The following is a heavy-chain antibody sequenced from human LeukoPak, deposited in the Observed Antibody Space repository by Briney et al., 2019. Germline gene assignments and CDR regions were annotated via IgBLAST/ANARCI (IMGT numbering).Heavy chain of an antibody. V-gene: IGHV3-21*01. Sequence: PGGSLRLSCAASGFTFSSYSMNWVRQAPGKGLEWVSSISSSSSYIYYADSVKGRFTISRDNAKNSLYLQMNSLRAEDTAVYYCARAKGSGYVLNMDVWGKGTTVTVSS. D-gene: IGHD5-12*01. CDR2: ISSSSSYI. CDR3: ARAKGSGYVLNMDV. CDR1: GFTFSSYS. J-gene: IGHJ6*03.